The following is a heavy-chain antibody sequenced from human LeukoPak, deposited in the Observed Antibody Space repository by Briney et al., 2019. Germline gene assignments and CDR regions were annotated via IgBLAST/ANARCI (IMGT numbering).Heavy chain of an antibody. V-gene: IGHV3-53*01. CDR1: GFTVSSNY. D-gene: IGHD2-21*01. J-gene: IGHJ6*04. CDR3: ASPSGVITRSYYGMDV. CDR2: IYSGGST. Sequence: GGSLRLSCAASGFTVSSNYMSWVRQAPGKGLEWVSVIYSGGSTYYADSVKGRFTISRDNSKNTLYLQMNSLRAEDTAVYYCASPSGVITRSYYGMDVWGKGTTVTVSS.